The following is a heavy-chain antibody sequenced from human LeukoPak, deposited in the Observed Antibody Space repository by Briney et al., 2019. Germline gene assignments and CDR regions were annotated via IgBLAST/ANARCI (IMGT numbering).Heavy chain of an antibody. CDR3: AKKYSGSYYEVPIDY. Sequence: GGSLRLSCAASGFTFSSYAMRWVRQAPGKGLEWVSAISGSGGSTYYADSVKGRFTISRDNSKNTLYLQMNSLRAEDTAVYYCAKKYSGSYYEVPIDYWGQGTLVTVSS. V-gene: IGHV3-23*01. D-gene: IGHD1-26*01. CDR2: ISGSGGST. CDR1: GFTFSSYA. J-gene: IGHJ4*02.